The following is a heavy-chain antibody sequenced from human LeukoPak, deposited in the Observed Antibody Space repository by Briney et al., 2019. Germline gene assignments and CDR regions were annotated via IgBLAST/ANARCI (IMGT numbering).Heavy chain of an antibody. V-gene: IGHV4-34*01. CDR3: ARDGGVVAASIGILDY. CDR1: GGSFSGYY. CDR2: INHSGST. J-gene: IGHJ4*02. Sequence: SETLSLTCAVYGGSFSGYYWSWIRQPPGKGLEWIGEINHSGSTNYNPSLKSRVTISVDTSKNQFSLKLSSVTDADTAVYYCARDGGVVAASIGILDYWGQGTLVTVSS. D-gene: IGHD2-15*01.